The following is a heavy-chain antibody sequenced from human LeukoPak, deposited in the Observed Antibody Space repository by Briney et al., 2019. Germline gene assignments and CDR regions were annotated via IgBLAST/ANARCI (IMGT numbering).Heavy chain of an antibody. CDR2: ISSSSSYI. CDR1: GFTFSSYS. Sequence: GGSLRLSCAASGFTFSSYSMNWVRQAPGKGLEWVSSISSSSSYIYYADSVKGRFTVSRDNAKNSLYLQMNSLRAEDTAVYYCARARSIDGMDVWGQGTTVTVSS. V-gene: IGHV3-21*01. D-gene: IGHD6-6*01. J-gene: IGHJ6*02. CDR3: ARARSIDGMDV.